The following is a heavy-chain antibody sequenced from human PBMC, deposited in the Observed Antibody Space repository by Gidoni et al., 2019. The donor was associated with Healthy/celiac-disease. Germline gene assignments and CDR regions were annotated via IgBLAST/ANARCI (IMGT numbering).Heavy chain of an antibody. CDR2: IWYDGSNK. J-gene: IGHJ4*02. CDR3: ARAGEYYDILTGYSDSLSSPTNDY. D-gene: IGHD3-9*01. Sequence: QVQLVESGGGVVQPGRSLRLSCAASGFTFSSYGMHRVRQAPGKGLEWVAVIWYDGSNKYYADSVKGRFTISRDNSKNTLYLQMNSLRAEDTAVYYCARAGEYYDILTGYSDSLSSPTNDYWGQGTLVTVSS. CDR1: GFTFSSYG. V-gene: IGHV3-33*01.